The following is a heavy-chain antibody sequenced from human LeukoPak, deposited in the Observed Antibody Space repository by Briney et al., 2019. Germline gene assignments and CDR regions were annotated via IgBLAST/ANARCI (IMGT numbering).Heavy chain of an antibody. CDR3: AKAGPHYYYMDV. V-gene: IGHV3-30*02. CDR1: GFTFSSYG. CDR2: IRYDGSNK. J-gene: IGHJ6*03. Sequence: GGSLRLSCAASGFTFSSYGMHWVRQAPGKGLEWVAFIRYDGSNKYYADSVKGRFTISRDNSKNTLYLQMNSLRAEDTAVYYCAKAGPHYYYMDVWGKGTTVTVSS.